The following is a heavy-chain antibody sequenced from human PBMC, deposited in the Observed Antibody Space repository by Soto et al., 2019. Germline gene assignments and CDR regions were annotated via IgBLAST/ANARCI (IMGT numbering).Heavy chain of an antibody. CDR3: ARDLGGNSGFWFDP. CDR1: GGTFSSYA. CDR2: IIPIFGTA. Sequence: SVKVSCKASGGTFSSYAISWVRQAPGQGLEWTGGIIPIFGTANYAQKFQGRVTITADESTSTAYMELSSLRSEDAAVYYCARDLGGNSGFWFDPWGQGTLVTVSS. J-gene: IGHJ5*02. V-gene: IGHV1-69*13. D-gene: IGHD2-21*02.